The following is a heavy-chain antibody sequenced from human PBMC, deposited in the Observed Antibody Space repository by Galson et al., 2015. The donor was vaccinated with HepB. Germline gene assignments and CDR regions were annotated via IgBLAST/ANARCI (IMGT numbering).Heavy chain of an antibody. V-gene: IGHV1-3*01. CDR2: INAGNGNT. CDR3: ARKGVGYYFDY. CDR1: GYTFTSYA. D-gene: IGHD3-10*01. Sequence: SVKVSCKASGYTFTSYAMHWVRQAPGQRLEWMGWINAGNGNTKYSQKFQGKVTITRDTSASTAYMELSSLRSEDTAVYYCARKGVGYYFDYWGQGTLVTVSS. J-gene: IGHJ4*02.